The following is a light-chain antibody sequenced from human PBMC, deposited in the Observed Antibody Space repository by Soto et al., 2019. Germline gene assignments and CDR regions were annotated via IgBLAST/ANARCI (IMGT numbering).Light chain of an antibody. CDR2: GAS. J-gene: IGKJ1*01. CDR1: QSVSSSY. Sequence: EIVLTQSPGTLSLSPGERATLSCRASQSVSSSYLAWYQQKPGQAPRLLIYGASSRATGIPDRFSGSGSGPDFTLTISRLEPEDFAVYYCQQYGGSPTFGQGTKVEIK. V-gene: IGKV3-20*01. CDR3: QQYGGSPT.